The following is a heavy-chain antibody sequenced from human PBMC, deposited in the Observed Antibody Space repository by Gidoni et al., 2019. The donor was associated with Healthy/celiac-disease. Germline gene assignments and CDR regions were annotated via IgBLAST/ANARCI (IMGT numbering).Heavy chain of an antibody. CDR1: GFTFSNAW. Sequence: EVQLVESGGGLVKPGGSVRLSCAASGFTFSNAWMSWVRQAPGKGLEWVGRIKSKTDGGTTDYAAPVKGRFTISRDDSKNTLYLQMNSLKTEDTAVYYCTTDPRGSLPWDWGQGTLVTVSS. V-gene: IGHV3-15*01. J-gene: IGHJ1*01. D-gene: IGHD3-10*01. CDR3: TTDPRGSLPWD. CDR2: IKSKTDGGTT.